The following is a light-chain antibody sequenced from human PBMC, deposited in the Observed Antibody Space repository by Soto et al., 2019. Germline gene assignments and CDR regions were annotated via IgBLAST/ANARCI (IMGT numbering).Light chain of an antibody. J-gene: IGKJ2*01. CDR3: QQYGTSPYT. V-gene: IGKV3-20*01. CDR1: QSVSGSY. CDR2: DAS. Sequence: EIVLTQSPGTLSLSPGERATLSCSASQSVSGSYLAWYQQKPGQAPRLLIYDASSGATGIPDRCSGSGSGKDFTLTISRREPEKFEVYYSQQYGTSPYTFGQGTKLEVK.